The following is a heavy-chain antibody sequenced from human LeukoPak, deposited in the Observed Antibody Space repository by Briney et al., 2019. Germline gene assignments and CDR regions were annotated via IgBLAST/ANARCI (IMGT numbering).Heavy chain of an antibody. J-gene: IGHJ3*02. V-gene: IGHV4-59*13. CDR2: IYYSGST. CDR1: GGSISSYY. Sequence: SETLSLTCTVSGGSISSYYWSWIRQFPGKGLEWIGYIYYSGSTNYNPSLKSRVTISVDTSKNQFSLKLSSVTAADTAVYYCAREITLDAFDIWGQGTMVTVSS. CDR3: AREITLDAFDI.